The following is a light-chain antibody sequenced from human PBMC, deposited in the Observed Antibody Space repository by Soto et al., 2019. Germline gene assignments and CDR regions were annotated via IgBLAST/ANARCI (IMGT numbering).Light chain of an antibody. J-gene: IGLJ3*02. CDR1: SSDVGGYNY. V-gene: IGLV2-8*01. CDR3: NSHAGNNNWV. CDR2: EVS. Sequence: QSALTQPPAASGSPGQSVAISCTGTSSDVGGYNYVSWYQQHPGKAPKVMIYEVSKRPSGVPDRFSGSKSGNTASLTVSGLQAEDEADYYCNSHAGNNNWVFGGGTKLTVL.